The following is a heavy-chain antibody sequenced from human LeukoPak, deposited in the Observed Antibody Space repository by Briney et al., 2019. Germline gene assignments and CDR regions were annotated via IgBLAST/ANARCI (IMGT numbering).Heavy chain of an antibody. J-gene: IGHJ4*02. V-gene: IGHV4-34*01. CDR3: AREVYSRSSNYFDY. D-gene: IGHD6-6*01. CDR1: GGSFSAYY. CDR2: INHSGST. Sequence: SETLSLTCAVYGGSFSAYYWSWIRQPPGKGLEWIGEINHSGSTNYNPSLKSRVTISVDTSKNQFSLKLRSVTAADTAVYYCAREVYSRSSNYFDYWGQGTLGTVSS.